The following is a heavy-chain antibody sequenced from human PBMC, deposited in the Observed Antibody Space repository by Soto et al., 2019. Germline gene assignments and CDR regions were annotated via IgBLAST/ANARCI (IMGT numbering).Heavy chain of an antibody. D-gene: IGHD5-18*01. CDR3: ARDDDTAMVPYYSYGMGV. CDR2: IKQDGSEK. V-gene: IGHV3-7*03. Sequence: CLRLSCAASGFTLSGSWVSGSRQSTGKGLEWVANIKQDGSEKYYVDSVKGRFTISRDNAKNSLYLQMNSLRAEDTAVYYCARDDDTAMVPYYSYGMGVWGQGTTVTVSS. CDR1: GFTLSGSW. J-gene: IGHJ6*02.